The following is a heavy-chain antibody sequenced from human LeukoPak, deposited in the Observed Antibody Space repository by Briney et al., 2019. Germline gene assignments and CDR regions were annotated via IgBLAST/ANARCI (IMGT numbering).Heavy chain of an antibody. CDR3: ARDLVRSVTMIVVVTEGVNAFDI. D-gene: IGHD3-22*01. CDR2: INPNSGGT. Sequence: ASVKVSCKASGYTFTGYYMHWVRQAPGQGLEWMGWINPNSGGTNYAQKFQGRVTITADESTSTAYMELSSLRSEDTAVYYCARDLVRSVTMIVVVTEGVNAFDIWGQGTMVTVSS. J-gene: IGHJ3*02. CDR1: GYTFTGYY. V-gene: IGHV1-2*02.